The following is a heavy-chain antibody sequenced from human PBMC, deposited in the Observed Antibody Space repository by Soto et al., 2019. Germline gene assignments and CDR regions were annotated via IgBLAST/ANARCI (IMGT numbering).Heavy chain of an antibody. J-gene: IGHJ4*02. V-gene: IGHV1-18*01. CDR1: GYTFTSYG. CDR3: ARDLAVDLIDY. Sequence: ASLKVSCKASGYTFTSYGISWVRQAPGQGLEWMGWISAYNGNTKYAQKLQGRVTMTTDTSTSTAYMELRSLRSEDTAVYYCARDLAVDLIDYWGQGTLVTVSS. D-gene: IGHD6-19*01. CDR2: ISAYNGNT.